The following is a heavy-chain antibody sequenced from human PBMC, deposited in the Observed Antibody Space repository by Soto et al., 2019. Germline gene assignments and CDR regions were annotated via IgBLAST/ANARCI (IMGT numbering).Heavy chain of an antibody. Sequence: GESLKISCKGSGYTFTNYWIGWVRQMPGKGPEWMVIIYPGDSDTKYNPSYQGHVTISADKSITTTYLQWSRLKPSDTAIYYCAVSIVDYCMDVWGQGTTGTVAS. CDR2: IYPGDSDT. J-gene: IGHJ6*02. D-gene: IGHD3-16*02. CDR3: AVSIVDYCMDV. V-gene: IGHV5-51*01. CDR1: GYTFTNYW.